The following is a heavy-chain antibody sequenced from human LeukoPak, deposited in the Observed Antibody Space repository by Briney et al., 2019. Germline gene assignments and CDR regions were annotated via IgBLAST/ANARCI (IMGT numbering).Heavy chain of an antibody. CDR1: GYTFTSYG. CDR2: ISAYNGNT. V-gene: IGHV1-18*01. Sequence: ASVKVSCKASGYTFTSYGISWVRQAPGQGLEWMGWISAYNGNTNYAQKLQGRVTMTTDTSTSTAYMELRSLRPDDTAVYYCARVVGYYDFWSTYMDVWGKGTTVTVSS. D-gene: IGHD3-3*01. J-gene: IGHJ6*03. CDR3: ARVVGYYDFWSTYMDV.